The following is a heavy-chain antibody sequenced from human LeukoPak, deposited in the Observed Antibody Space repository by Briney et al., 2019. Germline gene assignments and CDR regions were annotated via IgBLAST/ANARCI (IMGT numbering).Heavy chain of an antibody. D-gene: IGHD6-19*01. J-gene: IGHJ4*02. Sequence: SETLSLTCTVSGGSLRSSGHWWVWIRQPPGKGLEWIGSIHYSGKVYYNPSLKSRVTTSVDTSTDQFSLRLSSATAADTAIYYCARQSGDQSSAWYFDAWGQGTLVTVSS. V-gene: IGHV4-39*01. CDR2: IHYSGKV. CDR1: GGSLRSSGHW. CDR3: ARQSGDQSSAWYFDA.